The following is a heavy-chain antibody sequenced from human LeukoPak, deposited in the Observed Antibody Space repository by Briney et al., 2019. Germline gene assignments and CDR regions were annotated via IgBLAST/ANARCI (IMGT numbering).Heavy chain of an antibody. D-gene: IGHD6-19*01. J-gene: IGHJ4*02. Sequence: SETLSLTCTVSGGSLRSSGHWWVWIRQPPGKGLEWIGSIHYSGKVYYNPSLKSRVTTSVDTSTDQFSLRLSSATAADTAIYYCARQSGDQSSAWYFDAWGQGTLVTVSS. V-gene: IGHV4-39*01. CDR2: IHYSGKV. CDR1: GGSLRSSGHW. CDR3: ARQSGDQSSAWYFDA.